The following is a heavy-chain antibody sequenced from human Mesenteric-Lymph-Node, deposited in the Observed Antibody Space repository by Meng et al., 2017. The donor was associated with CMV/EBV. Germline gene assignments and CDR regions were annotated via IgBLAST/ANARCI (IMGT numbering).Heavy chain of an antibody. V-gene: IGHV7-4-1*02. D-gene: IGHD3-10*01. CDR2: INSNTRIP. CDR3: ATKYFSGSGSYSFDH. Sequence: SGYTFTNFAMNWVRQAPGQGLEWMGWINSNTRIPTYAQGFTGRFVFSLDTSVNTAYLQISSLKPEDTAVYYCATKYFSGSGSYSFDHWGQGTLVTVSS. J-gene: IGHJ4*02. CDR1: GYTFTNFA.